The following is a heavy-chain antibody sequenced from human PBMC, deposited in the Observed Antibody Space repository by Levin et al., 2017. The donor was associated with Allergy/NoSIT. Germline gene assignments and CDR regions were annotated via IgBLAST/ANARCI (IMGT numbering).Heavy chain of an antibody. D-gene: IGHD3-16*01. Sequence: GASVKVSCKASGGTFSSYAISWVRQAPGQGLEWMGGIIPIFGTANYAQKFQGRVTITADKSTSTAYMELSSLRSEDTAVYYCARFSWGAHYGMDVWGQGTTVTVSS. CDR1: GGTFSSYA. J-gene: IGHJ6*02. V-gene: IGHV1-69*06. CDR2: IIPIFGTA. CDR3: ARFSWGAHYGMDV.